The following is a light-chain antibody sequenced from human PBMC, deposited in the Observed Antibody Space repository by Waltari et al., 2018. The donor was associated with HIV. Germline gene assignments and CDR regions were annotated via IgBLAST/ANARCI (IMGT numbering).Light chain of an antibody. CDR1: SSDVGSYNL. J-gene: IGLJ2*01. CDR3: CSYAGSSTLI. Sequence: QSALTQPASVSGSPGQSITISCPGTSSDVGSYNLVSWYQQNPDKAPKLMIYEGSKRPSGVSNRFSGSKSGNTASLTISGLQAEDEAAYYCCSYAGSSTLIFGGGTKLTVL. V-gene: IGLV2-23*01. CDR2: EGS.